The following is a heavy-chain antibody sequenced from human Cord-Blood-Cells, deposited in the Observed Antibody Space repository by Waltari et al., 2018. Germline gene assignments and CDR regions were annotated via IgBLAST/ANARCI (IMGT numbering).Heavy chain of an antibody. CDR1: GFTFSSYW. CDR3: ARDHPSGYVLRNYYYGMDV. D-gene: IGHD5-12*01. CDR2: IKQDGSEK. V-gene: IGHV3-7*01. J-gene: IGHJ6*02. Sequence: EVQLVESGGGLVQPGGSLRLSCAASGFTFSSYWMSWVRQAPGKGLEWVANIKQDGSEKYYVDSVKGRFTISRDNAKNSLYLQMNSLRAEDTAVYYCARDHPSGYVLRNYYYGMDVWGQGP.